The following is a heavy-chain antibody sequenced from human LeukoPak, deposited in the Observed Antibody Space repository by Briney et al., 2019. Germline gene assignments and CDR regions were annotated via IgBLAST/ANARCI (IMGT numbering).Heavy chain of an antibody. Sequence: SETLSLTCTVSGGSISSSSYYWGWIRQPPGKGLEWIGSIYYSGSTYYNPSLKSRVTISVDTSKNQFSLKLSSVTAADTAVYYCARLAYYYDSSGYYAYNYYYYMDVWGKGTTVTVSS. CDR3: ARLAYYYDSSGYYAYNYYYYMDV. CDR1: GGSISSSSYY. CDR2: IYYSGST. V-gene: IGHV4-39*07. D-gene: IGHD3-22*01. J-gene: IGHJ6*03.